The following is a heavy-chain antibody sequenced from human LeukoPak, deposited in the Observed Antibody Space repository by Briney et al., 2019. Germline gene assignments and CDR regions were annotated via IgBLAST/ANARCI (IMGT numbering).Heavy chain of an antibody. J-gene: IGHJ4*02. CDR2: IYYSGST. D-gene: IGHD3-9*01. CDR3: ARSAFSYYDILTGWDY. Sequence: SETLSLTCTVSGGSISSYYWSWIRQPPGKGLEWIGYIYYSGSTNYNPSLKSRVTISVDTSKNQFSLKLSSVTAADTAVYYCARSAFSYYDILTGWDYWGQGILVTVSS. V-gene: IGHV4-59*12. CDR1: GGSISSYY.